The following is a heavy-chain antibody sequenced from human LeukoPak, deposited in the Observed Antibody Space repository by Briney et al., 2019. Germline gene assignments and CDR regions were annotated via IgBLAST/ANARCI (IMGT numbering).Heavy chain of an antibody. Sequence: GGSLRLSCAASGFTFSTYAMHWVRQAPGKGLEYVSAISSNGGITYYANSVKGRFTISRDNSKNTLYLQMGSLRAEDMAVYYCARVQAGHIYGYFDYWGQGTLVTVSS. J-gene: IGHJ4*02. CDR1: GFTFSTYA. V-gene: IGHV3-64*01. CDR3: ARVQAGHIYGYFDY. CDR2: ISSNGGIT. D-gene: IGHD5-18*01.